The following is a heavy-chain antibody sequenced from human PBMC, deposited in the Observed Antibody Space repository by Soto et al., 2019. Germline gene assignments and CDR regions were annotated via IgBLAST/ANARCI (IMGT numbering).Heavy chain of an antibody. J-gene: IGHJ4*02. D-gene: IGHD1-26*01. V-gene: IGHV1-69*02. CDR1: GGTFSSYI. Sequence: QVQLVQSGAEVKKPGSSVKVSCKASGGTFSSYIISWVRQAPGQGLEWMGRVIPILGIANYAQKFQGRVTITGDKSTSNGYMELSSLRSEDTAVYYCARFPQTAIVGAAYFDYWGQGTLVTVSS. CDR2: VIPILGIA. CDR3: ARFPQTAIVGAAYFDY.